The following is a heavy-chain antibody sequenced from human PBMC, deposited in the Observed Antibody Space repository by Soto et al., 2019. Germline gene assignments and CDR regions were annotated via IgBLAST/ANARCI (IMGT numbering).Heavy chain of an antibody. Sequence: QVPLQESGPGLVKPSQTLSVTCAISGDSVSSNSAAWNWIRLSPSRGLGWLARTYYRSRWYNDYAVSVRSRITVNADTSKNQFSLQLTSVTPEDTAIYYCAGTTSHHWLYMDVWGRGTTVTVSS. J-gene: IGHJ6*03. CDR3: AGTTSHHWLYMDV. CDR1: GDSVSSNSAA. V-gene: IGHV6-1*01. CDR2: TYYRSRWYN. D-gene: IGHD1-1*01.